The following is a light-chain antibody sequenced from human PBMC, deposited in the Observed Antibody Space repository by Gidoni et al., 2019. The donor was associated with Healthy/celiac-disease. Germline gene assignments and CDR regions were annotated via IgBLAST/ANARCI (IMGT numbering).Light chain of an antibody. J-gene: IGKJ3*01. Sequence: DIVMTQSPDSLAVPLGERATINCKSSQSVLYSSNNKNYLAWYQQKPGQPPKLLIYWASTRESGVPDRFSGSGSGTDFTLTISSLQAEDVAVYYCQQYYSTPITFXPXTKVDIK. CDR1: QSVLYSSNNKNY. CDR3: QQYYSTPIT. V-gene: IGKV4-1*01. CDR2: WAS.